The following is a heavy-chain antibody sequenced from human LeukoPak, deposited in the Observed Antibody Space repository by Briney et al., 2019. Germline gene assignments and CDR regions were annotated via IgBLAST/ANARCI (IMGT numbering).Heavy chain of an antibody. CDR1: GFTFSRHW. CDR3: VRPIAAAGHDAFDI. V-gene: IGHV3-7*01. Sequence: GGSLRLSCTASGFTFSRHWISWVRQTPGKGLEWVANIKEDGSEQYYVDSVKGRFTMSRDNAKSSLYLQMNSLRAEDTAVYYCVRPIAAAGHDAFDIWGQGTMVTVSS. J-gene: IGHJ3*02. D-gene: IGHD6-13*01. CDR2: IKEDGSEQ.